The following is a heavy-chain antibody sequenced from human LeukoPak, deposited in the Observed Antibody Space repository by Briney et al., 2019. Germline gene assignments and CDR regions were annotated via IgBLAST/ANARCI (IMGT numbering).Heavy chain of an antibody. Sequence: ASVKVSCKVSGYTLTDLSMHWVRQAPGQGLEWMGWINPNSGGTNYAQKFQDRVTMTGDTSISTAYMELSRLTSDDTAVYYCARAPMIVVVFPPRLDYWGQGTLVTVSS. D-gene: IGHD3-22*01. CDR2: INPNSGGT. CDR1: GYTLTDLS. CDR3: ARAPMIVVVFPPRLDY. J-gene: IGHJ4*02. V-gene: IGHV1-2*02.